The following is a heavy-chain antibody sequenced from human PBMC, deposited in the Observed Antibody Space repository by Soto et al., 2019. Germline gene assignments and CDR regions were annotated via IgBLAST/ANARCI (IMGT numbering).Heavy chain of an antibody. Sequence: GGSLRLSCAASGFTFSSYAMHWVRQAPGKGLDYVSAISSNGGSTYYADSVKGRFTISRDNSKNTLYLQMGSLRAEDMAVYYCARGRDTFVGPFDYWGQGTLVTVSS. J-gene: IGHJ4*02. D-gene: IGHD3-16*01. CDR3: ARGRDTFVGPFDY. V-gene: IGHV3-64*02. CDR1: GFTFSSYA. CDR2: ISSNGGST.